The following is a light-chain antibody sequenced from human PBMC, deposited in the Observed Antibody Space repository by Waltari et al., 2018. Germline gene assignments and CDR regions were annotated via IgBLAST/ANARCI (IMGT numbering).Light chain of an antibody. CDR1: SSDIGGYNY. CDR2: RNN. J-gene: IGLJ3*02. CDR3: ATWDDRLSGPGV. Sequence: QSALTQPASVSGSPGQSITISCTGSSSDIGGYNYVSWFQQHPGNAPKLLIYRNNQRPSGCPDRFSGSKAGTSASLAVSGLRSEDEADYYFATWDDRLSGPGVFGGGTKLTVL. V-gene: IGLV1-47*01.